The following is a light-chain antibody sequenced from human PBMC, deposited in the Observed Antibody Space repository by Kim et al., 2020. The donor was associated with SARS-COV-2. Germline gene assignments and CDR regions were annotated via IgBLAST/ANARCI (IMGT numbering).Light chain of an antibody. J-gene: IGLJ2*01. Sequence: PTVTITCNGASSDVGGYNYVSWYQQHPGKAPELMIYEVSKRPSGVPDRFSGSKSGNTASLTVSGLQAEDEADYYCSSYAGSNNLVFGGGTQLTVL. CDR2: EVS. CDR1: SSDVGGYNY. V-gene: IGLV2-8*01. CDR3: SSYAGSNNLV.